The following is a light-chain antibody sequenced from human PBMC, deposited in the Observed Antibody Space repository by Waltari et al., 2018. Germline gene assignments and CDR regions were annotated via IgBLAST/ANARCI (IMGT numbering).Light chain of an antibody. CDR3: QQHGTLPAT. V-gene: IGKV3-20*01. CDR2: RAS. J-gene: IGKJ1*01. Sequence: EIVLTQSPGTASLSPGERVPLSCRASQSVGSSSLAWYQQKPGQVPRLVIYRASRRATGIPDRFSGSGSGTDFSLTISRLEPEDFAVYYCQQHGTLPATFGQGTKVEIK. CDR1: QSVGSSS.